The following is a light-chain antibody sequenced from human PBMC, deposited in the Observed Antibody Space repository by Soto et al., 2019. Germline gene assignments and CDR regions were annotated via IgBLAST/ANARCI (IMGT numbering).Light chain of an antibody. V-gene: IGLV1-40*01. Sequence: QSVLTQPPSVSGAPGQRVTISCTGSSSNIGAGYDVHWYQQLPGTAPKLLIYGNSNRPSGVPDRFSGSKSGTSASLAITGLQAEDEADYYCHSYDSSLSDDVFGTGTKLTVL. CDR3: HSYDSSLSDDV. J-gene: IGLJ1*01. CDR1: SSNIGAGYD. CDR2: GNS.